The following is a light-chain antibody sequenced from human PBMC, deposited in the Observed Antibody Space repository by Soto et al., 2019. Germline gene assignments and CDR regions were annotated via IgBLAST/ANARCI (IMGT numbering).Light chain of an antibody. Sequence: QSALTQPASVSGSPGQSITISCTGTSSDFGGYNYVSWYQHHPGKAPKLMVYDVSNRPSGVSNRFSGSKSGNTASLTISGLQAEDEADYYCSSYTSSSPPYVFGTGTKVTVL. CDR2: DVS. CDR3: SSYTSSSPPYV. J-gene: IGLJ1*01. CDR1: SSDFGGYNY. V-gene: IGLV2-14*03.